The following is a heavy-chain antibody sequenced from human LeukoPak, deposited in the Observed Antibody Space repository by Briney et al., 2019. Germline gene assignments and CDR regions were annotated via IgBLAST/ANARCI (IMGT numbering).Heavy chain of an antibody. CDR3: ARVDFPDAFDI. Sequence: PSETLSLTCSVSGGSINSSPYYWAWIRQPPGKGLEWVGSISHSGTTYYSPSLESRVTVSQDASENRFSLILTSLTVADTAVYYCARVDFPDAFDIWGQGTRVTVSS. J-gene: IGHJ3*02. CDR2: ISHSGTT. V-gene: IGHV4-39*07. CDR1: GGSINSSPYY.